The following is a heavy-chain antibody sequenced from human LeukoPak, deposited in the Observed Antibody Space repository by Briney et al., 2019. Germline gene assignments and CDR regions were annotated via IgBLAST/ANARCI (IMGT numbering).Heavy chain of an antibody. CDR3: ANGGRAHYYYYGMDV. J-gene: IGHJ6*02. Sequence: PGRSLRLSCAASGFTFSSYGMHWVRQAPGKALEWVAVISYDGSNKYYADSVKGRFTISRDNSKNTLYLQMNSLRAEDTAVYYCANGGRAHYYYYGMDVWGQGTTVTVSS. D-gene: IGHD1-26*01. CDR1: GFTFSSYG. CDR2: ISYDGSNK. V-gene: IGHV3-30*18.